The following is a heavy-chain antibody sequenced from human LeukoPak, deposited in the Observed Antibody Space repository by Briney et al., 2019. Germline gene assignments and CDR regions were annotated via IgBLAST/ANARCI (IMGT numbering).Heavy chain of an antibody. CDR3: ARAAFGHIVVVTAPGGWFDP. CDR2: IYYSGST. Sequence: PSETLSLTCTVSDGSISTSDYYWGWIRQPPGKGLEWIGSIYYSGSTYYNPSLRGRVTIFVDSSKSQFSLKLSSVTAADTAVYYCARAAFGHIVVVTAPGGWFDPWGQGTLVTVSS. V-gene: IGHV4-39*07. D-gene: IGHD2-21*02. J-gene: IGHJ5*02. CDR1: DGSISTSDYY.